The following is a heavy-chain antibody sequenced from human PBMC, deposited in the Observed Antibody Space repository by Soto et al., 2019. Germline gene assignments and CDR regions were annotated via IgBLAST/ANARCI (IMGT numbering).Heavy chain of an antibody. CDR2: INTNTGNP. J-gene: IGHJ5*02. Sequence: ASVKVSCKASGYTFTSYAMNWVRQAPGQGLEWMGWINTNTGNPTYAQGFTGRFVFSLDTSVSTAYLQICSLKAEDTAVYYCARDQGYDIWNWFDPWGQGTLVTVSS. D-gene: IGHD3-9*01. V-gene: IGHV7-4-1*01. CDR1: GYTFTSYA. CDR3: ARDQGYDIWNWFDP.